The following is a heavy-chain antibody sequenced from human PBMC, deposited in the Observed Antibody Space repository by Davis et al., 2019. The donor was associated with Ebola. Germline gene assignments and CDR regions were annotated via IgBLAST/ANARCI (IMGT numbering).Heavy chain of an antibody. Sequence: PSETLSLTCTVSGGSISSYYWSWIRQPPGKGLEWIGYIYYSGSTNYNPSLKSRVTISVDTSKNQFSLKLSSVTAADTAVYYCARHPYGGNSEFDPWGQGTLVTVSS. CDR3: ARHPYGGNSEFDP. V-gene: IGHV4-59*08. CDR2: IYYSGST. D-gene: IGHD4-23*01. CDR1: GGSISSYY. J-gene: IGHJ5*02.